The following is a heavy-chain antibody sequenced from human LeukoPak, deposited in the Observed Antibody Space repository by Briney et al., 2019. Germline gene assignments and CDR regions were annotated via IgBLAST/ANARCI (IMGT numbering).Heavy chain of an antibody. V-gene: IGHV4-59*11. J-gene: IGHJ4*02. Sequence: SETLSLTCTVSGGSISSHYWAWIRQPPGKGLEWIGYISYSGDTKYNPSLKSRVTISEDTSKNQFSLKLSSVTAADTAVYYCARVYGSGTYYLYFDYWGQGTLVTVSS. CDR2: ISYSGDT. CDR1: GGSISSHY. D-gene: IGHD3-10*01. CDR3: ARVYGSGTYYLYFDY.